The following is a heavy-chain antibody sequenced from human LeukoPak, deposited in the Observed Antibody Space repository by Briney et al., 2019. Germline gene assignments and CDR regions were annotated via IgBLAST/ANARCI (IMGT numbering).Heavy chain of an antibody. CDR2: LYTNGST. V-gene: IGHV4-61*02. CDR3: ARRVTVTTSYYYYLDV. D-gene: IGHD4-17*01. J-gene: IGHJ6*03. Sequence: SETLSLTCTVSGGSISSDTHYWSWIRQPAGKGLEWIGRLYTNGSTNSNPSLKSRVTISGDTSKNQFSLKLSSVTAADTAVYYCARRVTVTTSYYYYLDVWGKGTTVTVSS. CDR1: GGSISSDTHY.